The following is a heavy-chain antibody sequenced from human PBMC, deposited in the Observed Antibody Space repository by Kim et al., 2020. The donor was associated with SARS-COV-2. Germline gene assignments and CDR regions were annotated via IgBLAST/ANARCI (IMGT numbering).Heavy chain of an antibody. CDR2: ISAYNGNT. CDR3: ARDGGPLLWFGELSP. V-gene: IGHV1-18*01. J-gene: IGHJ5*02. D-gene: IGHD3-10*01. CDR1: GYTFTSYG. Sequence: ASVKVSCKASGYTFTSYGISWVRQAPGQGLEWMGWISAYNGNTNYAQKLQGRVTMTTDTSTSTAYMELRSLRSDDTAVYYCARDGGPLLWFGELSPWGQGTLVTVSS.